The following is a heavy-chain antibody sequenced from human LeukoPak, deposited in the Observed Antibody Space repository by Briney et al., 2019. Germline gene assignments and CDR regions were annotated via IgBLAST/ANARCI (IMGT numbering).Heavy chain of an antibody. CDR2: TYYRSKWYK. Sequence: SQTLSLTCALSGDSLSSNSDAWDWVRQSPWRGLEWLGRTYYRSKWYKDYAVSVKSRITINPDTSKNQFSLQLNSVTPEDTAVYYCARGDGQWLALDYWGQGTLVTVSS. D-gene: IGHD6-19*01. V-gene: IGHV6-1*01. J-gene: IGHJ4*02. CDR3: ARGDGQWLALDY. CDR1: GDSLSSNSDA.